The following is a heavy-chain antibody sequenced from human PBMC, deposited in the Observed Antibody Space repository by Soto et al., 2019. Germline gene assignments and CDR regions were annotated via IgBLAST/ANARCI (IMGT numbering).Heavy chain of an antibody. J-gene: IGHJ3*02. CDR3: ARQDEYSRLFDI. V-gene: IGHV5-51*01. D-gene: IGHD6-13*01. Sequence: GESLKISCNGSGYSFINYWIGWVRQMPGKGLEWMGIIYPGDSDTRYSPSFKGQVTISADKSISTAYLQWSSLKASDTAMYYCARQDEYSRLFDIWGQGTMVTVAS. CDR2: IYPGDSDT. CDR1: GYSFINYW.